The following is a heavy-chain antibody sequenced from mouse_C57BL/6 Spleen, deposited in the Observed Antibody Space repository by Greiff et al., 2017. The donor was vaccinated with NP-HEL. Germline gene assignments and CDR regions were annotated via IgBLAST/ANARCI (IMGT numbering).Heavy chain of an antibody. D-gene: IGHD4-1*01. CDR2: IDPSDSET. J-gene: IGHJ1*03. CDR3: ARPNSGTGWYFDV. Sequence: QVQLQQPGAELVRPGSSVKLSCKASGYTFTSYWMHWVKQRPIQGLEWIGNIDPSDSETHYNQKFKDKATLTVDKSSSTAYMQLSSLTSEDSAVYYCARPNSGTGWYFDVWGTGTTVTVSS. CDR1: GYTFTSYW. V-gene: IGHV1-52*01.